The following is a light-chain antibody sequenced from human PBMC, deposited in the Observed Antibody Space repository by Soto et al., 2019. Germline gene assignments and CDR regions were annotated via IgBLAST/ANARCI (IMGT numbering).Light chain of an antibody. Sequence: EIVLTQSPVTLSLSPGERATLSCRASQSVSSYLAWYQQKPGQAPRLLIFDASNRATGIPARFSGSGSGTDFTLTISSLQPEDFAVYYGQQRSDGPSTFGGGTKVEIK. CDR3: QQRSDGPST. J-gene: IGKJ4*01. CDR2: DAS. CDR1: QSVSSY. V-gene: IGKV3-11*01.